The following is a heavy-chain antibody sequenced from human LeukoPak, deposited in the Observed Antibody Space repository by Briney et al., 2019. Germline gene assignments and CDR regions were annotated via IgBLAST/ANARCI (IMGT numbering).Heavy chain of an antibody. CDR3: ARGHYYDGGGYSYYFDY. CDR2: IYYSGSP. J-gene: IGHJ4*02. Sequence: SETLSLTCTVSGGSISSSSYYWGWIRQPPGKGREWIGSIYYSGSPYYNPSLKSRVTISVDTSKNQFSLKLSSVTAADTAVYYCARGHYYDGGGYSYYFDYWGQGTLVTVSS. D-gene: IGHD3-22*01. V-gene: IGHV4-39*07. CDR1: GGSISSSSYY.